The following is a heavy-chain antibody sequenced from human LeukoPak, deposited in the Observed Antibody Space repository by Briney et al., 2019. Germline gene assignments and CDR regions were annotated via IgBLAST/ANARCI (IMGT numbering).Heavy chain of an antibody. Sequence: PSETLSLTCTVSGGSISSYYWSWIRQPPGKGLEWIGYIYYSRSTNYNPSLKSRVTISVDTSKNQFSLKLRSVTAADTAVYYCARVDNGSYELGSFDYWGQGTLVTVSS. J-gene: IGHJ4*02. CDR1: GGSISSYY. D-gene: IGHD1-26*01. CDR2: IYYSRST. V-gene: IGHV4-59*12. CDR3: ARVDNGSYELGSFDY.